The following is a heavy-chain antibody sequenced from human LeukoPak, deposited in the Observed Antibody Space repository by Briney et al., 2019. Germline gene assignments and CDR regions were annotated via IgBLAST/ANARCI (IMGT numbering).Heavy chain of an antibody. Sequence: SETLPLTCTVSGGSITSGGFSWHWVRQPPGTGLEWIGFLYHSGTTSYNPSLRGRVTISLDRSKNYFSLKLYSVTAADTAVYYCVRCPHPSRMDYYYGMDFWGKGTTVSVSS. CDR1: GGSITSGGFS. CDR3: VRCPHPSRMDYYYGMDF. J-gene: IGHJ6*04. V-gene: IGHV4-30-2*01. CDR2: LYHSGTT.